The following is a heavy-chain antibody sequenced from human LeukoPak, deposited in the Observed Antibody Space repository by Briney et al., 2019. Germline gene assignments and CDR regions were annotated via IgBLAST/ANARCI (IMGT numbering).Heavy chain of an antibody. CDR3: ARGGGGSRPLDY. J-gene: IGHJ4*02. CDR1: GFTFSSYA. D-gene: IGHD2-15*01. Sequence: GVSLRLSCAASGFTFSSYAMSWVRQAPGKGLEWVSAISGSGGSTYYADSVKGRFTISRDNSKNTLYLQMNSLRAEDTAVYYCARGGGGSRPLDYWGQGTLVTVSS. V-gene: IGHV3-23*01. CDR2: ISGSGGST.